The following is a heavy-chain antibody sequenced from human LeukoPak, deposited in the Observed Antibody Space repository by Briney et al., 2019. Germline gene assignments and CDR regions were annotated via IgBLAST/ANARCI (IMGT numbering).Heavy chain of an antibody. V-gene: IGHV4-34*01. CDR2: INHSGST. D-gene: IGHD3-10*01. J-gene: IGHJ3*02. CDR1: GGSFSGYY. Sequence: PSETLSLTCAVHGGSFSGYYWSWIRQPPGKGLEWIGEINHSGSTNYNPSLKSRVTISVDTSKNQFSLKLSSVTAADTAVYYCAILWFGEAHAFDIWGQGTMVTDSS. CDR3: AILWFGEAHAFDI.